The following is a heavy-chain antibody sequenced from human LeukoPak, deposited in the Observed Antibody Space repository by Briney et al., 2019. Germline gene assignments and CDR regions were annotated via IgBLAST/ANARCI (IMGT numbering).Heavy chain of an antibody. V-gene: IGHV1-2*02. CDR2: INPNSGGT. J-gene: IGHJ5*02. Sequence: SVKVSCKASGYTFTGYYMHLVRQAPGQGLEWMGWINPNSGGTNYAQKFQGRVTMTRDTSISTAYMELSRLRSDDTAVYYCASVGYCGGDCYDNWFDPWGQGTLVTVSS. D-gene: IGHD2-21*02. CDR1: GYTFTGYY. CDR3: ASVGYCGGDCYDNWFDP.